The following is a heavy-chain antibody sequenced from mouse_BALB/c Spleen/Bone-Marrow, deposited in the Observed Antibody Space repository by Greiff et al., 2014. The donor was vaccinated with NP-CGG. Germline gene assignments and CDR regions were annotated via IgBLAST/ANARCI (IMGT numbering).Heavy chain of an antibody. D-gene: IGHD2-10*01. Sequence: EVQLQQSGGGLVKPGGSLKLSCAASGFAFSSYDMSWVRQTPEKRLEWVATISSGGSYTYYPDSVKGRFTISRDNARNTLYLQMSSLRSEDTALYYCARHPYYGNYPAWFAYWGQGTLVTVSA. CDR2: ISSGGSYT. J-gene: IGHJ3*01. V-gene: IGHV5-9*02. CDR1: GFAFSSYD. CDR3: ARHPYYGNYPAWFAY.